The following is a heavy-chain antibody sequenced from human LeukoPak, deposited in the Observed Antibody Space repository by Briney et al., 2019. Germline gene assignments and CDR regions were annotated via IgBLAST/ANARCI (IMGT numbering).Heavy chain of an antibody. D-gene: IGHD2-21*02. CDR3: ASTEAYCGGDCYSGSEYFQH. CDR1: GGTFSSYA. CDR2: LIPIFGTT. Sequence: SVNVSCKASGGTFSSYAISWVRQAPGQGLEWMGGLIPIFGTTNYARKFQGRVTITADESTSTAYMELSSLRSEDTAVYYCASTEAYCGGDCYSGSEYFQHWGQGTLVTVSS. V-gene: IGHV1-69*13. J-gene: IGHJ1*01.